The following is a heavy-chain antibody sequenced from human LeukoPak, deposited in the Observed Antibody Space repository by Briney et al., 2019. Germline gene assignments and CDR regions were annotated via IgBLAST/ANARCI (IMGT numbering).Heavy chain of an antibody. V-gene: IGHV1-46*01. CDR2: INPSGGST. CDR1: GYTFTSYY. CDR3: ARVAGATFYYYYYYYMDV. Sequence: ASVKVSCKASGYTFTSYYMHWVRQAPGQGLEWMGIINPSGGSTSYAQKFQGRVTMTRDTSTSTVYMELSSLRSEDTAVYYCARVAGATFYYYYYYYMDVWGKGTTVTVSS. J-gene: IGHJ6*03. D-gene: IGHD1-26*01.